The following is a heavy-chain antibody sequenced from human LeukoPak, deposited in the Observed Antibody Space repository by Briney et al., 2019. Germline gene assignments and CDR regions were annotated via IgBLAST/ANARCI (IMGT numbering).Heavy chain of an antibody. J-gene: IGHJ4*02. Sequence: GGSLRLSCVASGFALSTYWMDWVRHAPGKGPVWISHISGDGSRTSYADSVKGRFTIFRDNAKNTLYLQMNSLRAEDTAVYYCGRNRGYDALDYWGQGTLVTVSP. V-gene: IGHV3-74*01. CDR2: ISGDGSRT. CDR1: GFALSTYW. D-gene: IGHD5-12*01. CDR3: GRNRGYDALDY.